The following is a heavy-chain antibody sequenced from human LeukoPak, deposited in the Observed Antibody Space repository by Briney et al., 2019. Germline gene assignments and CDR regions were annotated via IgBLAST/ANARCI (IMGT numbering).Heavy chain of an antibody. Sequence: PSETLSLTCTVSGGSINKYYWSWIRQPPGKGLEWIGYIYYSRSTNYNPSLKSRVTISVDTAKNQFSLKLSSVTAADTAVYYCARVTYSDLWSGFDYWGQGTLVTVSS. CDR3: ARVTYSDLWSGFDY. CDR2: IYYSRST. V-gene: IGHV4-59*01. J-gene: IGHJ4*02. CDR1: GGSINKYY. D-gene: IGHD3-3*01.